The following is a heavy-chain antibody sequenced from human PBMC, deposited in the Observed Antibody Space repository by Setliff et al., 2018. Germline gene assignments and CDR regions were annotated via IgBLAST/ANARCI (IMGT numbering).Heavy chain of an antibody. J-gene: IGHJ4*02. CDR3: VRGPGPSVVVAIPFDH. D-gene: IGHD5-12*01. CDR1: GYAFITFG. CDR2: MSPVYGIA. Sequence: ASVKVSCKTSGYAFITFGMSWVRQAPGQGLEWMGWMSPVYGIANYARKFQGRVTLAADTSTTTAYLELASLRDDDTAVYYCVRGPGPSVVVAIPFDHWGQGSLVTVSS. V-gene: IGHV1-18*01.